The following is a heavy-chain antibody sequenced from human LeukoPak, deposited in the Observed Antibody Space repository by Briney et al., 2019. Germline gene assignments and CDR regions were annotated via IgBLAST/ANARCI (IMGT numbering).Heavy chain of an antibody. Sequence: NPSETLSLTCTVSGGSISNYYWSWIRQPPGKGLEWIGYLYYSGSANYNPSLKSRVTISLDTSKNQFSLKLSSVTAADTAVYNCARIRNYGSGTYIPFVDYWGQGTLVTVSS. CDR1: GGSISNYY. CDR2: LYYSGSA. V-gene: IGHV4-59*01. CDR3: ARIRNYGSGTYIPFVDY. D-gene: IGHD3-10*01. J-gene: IGHJ4*02.